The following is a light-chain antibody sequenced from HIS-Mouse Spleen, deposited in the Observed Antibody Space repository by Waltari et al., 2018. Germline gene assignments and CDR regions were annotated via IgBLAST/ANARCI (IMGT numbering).Light chain of an antibody. Sequence: QSVLTQPPSASGTPGQRVTISCSGISSNMGRNYVYWYHQLPGTAPKLLIYRNNQRPSGVPDRFSGSKSGSSASLAISGLRSEDEADYYCAAWDDSLSGVFGGGTKLTVL. CDR1: SSNMGRNY. CDR3: AAWDDSLSGV. J-gene: IGLJ2*01. V-gene: IGLV1-47*01. CDR2: RNN.